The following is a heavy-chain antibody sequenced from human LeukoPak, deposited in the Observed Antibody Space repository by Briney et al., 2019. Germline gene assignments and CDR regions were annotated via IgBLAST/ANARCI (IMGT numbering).Heavy chain of an antibody. CDR3: ATLWCGELATFDY. Sequence: PGGSLRLSCAASGFTFSSYEMNWVRQAPGKGLEWVSYISSSGSTIYYADSVKGRFTISRDNAKNSLYLQMNSMRAEDTAVYYCATLWCGELATFDYWGQGTLVTVSS. J-gene: IGHJ4*02. V-gene: IGHV3-48*03. CDR2: ISSSGSTI. CDR1: GFTFSSYE. D-gene: IGHD3-10*01.